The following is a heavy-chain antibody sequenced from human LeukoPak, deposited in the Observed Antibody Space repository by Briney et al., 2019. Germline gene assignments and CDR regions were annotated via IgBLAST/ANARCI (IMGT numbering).Heavy chain of an antibody. V-gene: IGHV4-59*01. CDR1: GGSISSYY. CDR3: AKGAAAGHFDY. D-gene: IGHD6-13*01. J-gene: IGHJ4*02. Sequence: SETLSLTCTVSGGSISSYYWSWIRQPPGKRLEWIGYIYYSGSTNYNPSLKSRVTISVDTSKNQFSLKLSSVTAADTAVYYCAKGAAAGHFDYWGQGTLVTVSS. CDR2: IYYSGST.